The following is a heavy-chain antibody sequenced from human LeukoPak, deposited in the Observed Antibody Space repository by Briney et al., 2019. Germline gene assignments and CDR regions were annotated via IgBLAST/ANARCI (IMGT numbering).Heavy chain of an antibody. CDR3: ARDLGSSSWLWVY. V-gene: IGHV4-39*07. CDR1: GGSIRSSYYY. Sequence: SETLPLTCTVSGGSIRSSYYYWGWIRQPPGKGLEWIGSIYDSGSTYYNPSLKSRVTISVDTSKNQFSLKLSSVTAADTAVYYCARDLGSSSWLWVYWGQGTLVTVSS. D-gene: IGHD6-13*01. J-gene: IGHJ4*02. CDR2: IYDSGST.